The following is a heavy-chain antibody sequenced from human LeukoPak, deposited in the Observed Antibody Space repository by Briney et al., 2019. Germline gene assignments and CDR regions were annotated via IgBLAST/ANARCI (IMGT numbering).Heavy chain of an antibody. CDR2: IYYSGST. D-gene: IGHD5-24*01. J-gene: IGHJ4*02. CDR1: GGSLSTYY. V-gene: IGHV4-59*01. Sequence: SETLSLTCSVSGGSLSTYYWSWIRQPPGKGLEWIGYIYYSGSTNYNPSLKSRVTISVDTSKNQFSLKLSSVTAADTAVYYCARTRDGYNPTQYYFDYWGQGTLVTVSS. CDR3: ARTRDGYNPTQYYFDY.